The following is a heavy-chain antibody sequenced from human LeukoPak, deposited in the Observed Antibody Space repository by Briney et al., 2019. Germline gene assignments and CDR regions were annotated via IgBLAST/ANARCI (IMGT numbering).Heavy chain of an antibody. Sequence: GGFLRLSCSAPGFTLSSYAMSWVRQAPGKGLEWVSAISGSGGSTYYADSVKGRFTISRDNSKNTLYLQMNSLRAEDTAVYYCAKDWRAAAVGYGMDVWGQGTTVTVSS. CDR1: GFTLSSYA. CDR3: AKDWRAAAVGYGMDV. J-gene: IGHJ6*02. V-gene: IGHV3-23*01. D-gene: IGHD6-13*01. CDR2: ISGSGGST.